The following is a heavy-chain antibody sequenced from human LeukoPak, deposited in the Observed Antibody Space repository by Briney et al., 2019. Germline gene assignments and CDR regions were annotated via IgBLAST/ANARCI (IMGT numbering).Heavy chain of an antibody. CDR2: ISSSSSTI. D-gene: IGHD3-10*01. V-gene: IGHV3-48*04. CDR3: ARGGSGSY. J-gene: IGHJ4*02. CDR1: GITFSSYS. Sequence: PGGSLRLSCAASGITFSSYSMKWVRQAPGKGLEWVSYISSSSSTIYYADSVKGRFTISRDNAKNSLYLQMNSLRADDTAVYYCARGGSGSYWGQGTLVTVSS.